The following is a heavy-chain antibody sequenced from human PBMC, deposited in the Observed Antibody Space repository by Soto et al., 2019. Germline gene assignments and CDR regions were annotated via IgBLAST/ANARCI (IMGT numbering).Heavy chain of an antibody. J-gene: IGHJ4*02. CDR3: ARERRDGYHLDY. V-gene: IGHV4-59*12. Sequence: SETLSLTCTVSGGSISSDYWSWIRQPPGKGLEWLGYIFYSGSTNYNPSLKSRVTMSLDTSKKQFSLKLGSVTAADTAVYYCARERRDGYHLDYWGQGTLVTVSS. CDR2: IFYSGST. CDR1: GGSISSDY. D-gene: IGHD5-12*01.